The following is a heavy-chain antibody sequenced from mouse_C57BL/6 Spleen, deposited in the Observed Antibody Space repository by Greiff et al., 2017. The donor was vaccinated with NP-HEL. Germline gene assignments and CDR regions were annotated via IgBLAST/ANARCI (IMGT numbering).Heavy chain of an antibody. CDR1: GYTFTSYW. J-gene: IGHJ4*01. V-gene: IGHV1-61*01. CDR3: VVYYYGSSYNAMDY. CDR2: IYPSDSET. Sequence: QVQLQQPGAELVRPGSSVKLSCKASGYTFTSYWMDWVKQRPGQGLEWIGNIYPSDSETHYNQKFKDKATLTVDKSSSTAYMQLSSLTSEASAVYYCVVYYYGSSYNAMDYWGQGTSVTVSS. D-gene: IGHD1-1*01.